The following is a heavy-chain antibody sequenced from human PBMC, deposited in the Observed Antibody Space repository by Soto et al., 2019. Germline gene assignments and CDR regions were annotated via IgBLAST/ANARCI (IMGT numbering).Heavy chain of an antibody. CDR2: ISAYNGNT. J-gene: IGHJ4*02. CDR1: GYTFTSYG. V-gene: IGHV1-18*01. Sequence: QVQLVQSGAEVKKPGASVKVSCKASGYTFTSYGISWVRQAPGQGLEWMGWISAYNGNTNYAQKLQGRVTMTTDTCTSTAYMELRSPRSEDTGVYYCARYLPTALWFGERDFDYWGQGTLVTVSS. D-gene: IGHD3-10*01. CDR3: ARYLPTALWFGERDFDY.